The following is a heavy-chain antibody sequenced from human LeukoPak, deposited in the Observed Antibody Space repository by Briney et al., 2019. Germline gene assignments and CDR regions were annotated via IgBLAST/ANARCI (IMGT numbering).Heavy chain of an antibody. Sequence: PGGSLRLSCAASGFTFSTCAMTWVRQAPGKGLEWVSSITETGGGTYYADSVKGRFTISRDNSKNTVYLQMDTLRDEDTAVYYCAKDRIRGYSVWGQGTLVTVSS. J-gene: IGHJ4*02. CDR3: AKDRIRGYSV. V-gene: IGHV3-23*01. CDR1: GFTFSTCA. D-gene: IGHD3-22*01. CDR2: ITETGGGT.